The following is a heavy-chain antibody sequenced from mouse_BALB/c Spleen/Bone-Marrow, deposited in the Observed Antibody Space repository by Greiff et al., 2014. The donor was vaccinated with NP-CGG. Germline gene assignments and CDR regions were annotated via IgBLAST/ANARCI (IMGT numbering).Heavy chain of an antibody. CDR1: GFNIKDTY. J-gene: IGHJ3*01. Sequence: EVQLQQSGAELVKPGASVKLSCTASGFNIKDTYMHWVKQRPEQGLEWIGRIDPANGNTKYDPKFQGKATITADTSSNTAYLQLSSLTSEDNAVYYCARNGNYGAWFAYWGQGTLVTVSA. V-gene: IGHV14-3*02. CDR3: ARNGNYGAWFAY. D-gene: IGHD2-1*01. CDR2: IDPANGNT.